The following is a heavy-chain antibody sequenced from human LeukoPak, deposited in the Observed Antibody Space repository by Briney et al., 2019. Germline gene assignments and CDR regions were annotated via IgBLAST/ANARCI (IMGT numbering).Heavy chain of an antibody. Sequence: ASVKVSCKASGYTFTSYDINWVRQATGQGLEWMGWMNPNSGNTGYAQKFQGRVTMTRNTSISTAYMELRSLRSDDTAVYYCARAVNYYGSGSYYPFDYWGQGTLVTVSS. CDR3: ARAVNYYGSGSYYPFDY. CDR1: GYTFTSYD. J-gene: IGHJ4*02. D-gene: IGHD3-10*01. CDR2: MNPNSGNT. V-gene: IGHV1-8*01.